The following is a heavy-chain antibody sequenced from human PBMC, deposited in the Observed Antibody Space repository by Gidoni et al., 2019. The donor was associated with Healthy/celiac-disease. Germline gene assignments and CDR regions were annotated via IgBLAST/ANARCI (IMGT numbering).Heavy chain of an antibody. CDR2: INPSGGST. CDR1: GYPFTSYY. V-gene: IGHV1-46*03. Sequence: QVQLVQSGAEVKKPGASVKVSCKASGYPFTSYYMHWVRQAPGQGLEWMGIINPSGGSTGYAQKCQGRVTMTRDTSTSTVYMERSSLRSEDTAVYYCARVDYTHNWFDPWGQGTLVTVSS. D-gene: IGHD4-4*01. CDR3: ARVDYTHNWFDP. J-gene: IGHJ5*02.